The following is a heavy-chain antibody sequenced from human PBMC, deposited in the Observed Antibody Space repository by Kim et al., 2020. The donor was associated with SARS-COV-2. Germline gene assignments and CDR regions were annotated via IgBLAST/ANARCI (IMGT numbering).Heavy chain of an antibody. CDR1: GFTVSSYE. J-gene: IGHJ5*01. Sequence: GGSLRLSCAASGFTVSSYEMNWVRQAPGKGLEWISDISTSGHTIFYADSVKGRFTISRDNAKNTLYLQMNGLRVEDTAVYYCAREITLNGFDSWGQGSLVDV. D-gene: IGHD2-8*01. V-gene: IGHV3-48*03. CDR3: AREITLNGFDS. CDR2: ISTSGHTI.